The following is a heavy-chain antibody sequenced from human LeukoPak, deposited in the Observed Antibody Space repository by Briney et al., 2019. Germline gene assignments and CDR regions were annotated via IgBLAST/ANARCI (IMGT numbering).Heavy chain of an antibody. Sequence: ASVKVSCKASGYTFTSYDINWVRQATGQGLEWMGWMNPNSGNTGYAQKFQGRVTMTRNTSISTAYMELSSLRSEDTAVYYCARVGLWFGDYYYYYMDVWGKGTTVTVSS. CDR1: GYTFTSYD. J-gene: IGHJ6*03. V-gene: IGHV1-8*01. CDR2: MNPNSGNT. D-gene: IGHD3-10*01. CDR3: ARVGLWFGDYYYYYMDV.